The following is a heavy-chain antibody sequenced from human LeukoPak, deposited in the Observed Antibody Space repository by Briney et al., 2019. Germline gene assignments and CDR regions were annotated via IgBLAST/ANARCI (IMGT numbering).Heavy chain of an antibody. CDR1: GGSYSGYY. CDR3: ARGSAVTVDY. J-gene: IGHJ4*02. Sequence: SDNLSLTCAVYGGSYSGYYWSWIRQPPGKGLEWIGEINHSGSTNYNPSLKSRVTISVDTSKNQFSLKLSSVTAADTAVYYCARGSAVTVDYWGQGTLVTVSS. V-gene: IGHV4-34*01. CDR2: INHSGST. D-gene: IGHD4-17*01.